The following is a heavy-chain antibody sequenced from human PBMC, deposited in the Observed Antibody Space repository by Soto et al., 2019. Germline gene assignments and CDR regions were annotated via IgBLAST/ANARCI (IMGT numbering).Heavy chain of an antibody. D-gene: IGHD3-10*01. Sequence: RKTPGKGLEWIGSIYYSGSTYYNPSLKSRVTISVDTSKNQFSLKLSSVTAADTAVYYCARLSGFCELFHHYRYLHGMPVWRPG. CDR2: IYYSGST. CDR3: ARLSGFCELFHHYRYLHGMPV. V-gene: IGHV4-39*01. J-gene: IGHJ6*02.